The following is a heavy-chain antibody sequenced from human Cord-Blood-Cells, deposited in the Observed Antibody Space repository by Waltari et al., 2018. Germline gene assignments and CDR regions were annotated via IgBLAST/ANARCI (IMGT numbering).Heavy chain of an antibody. CDR3: ARGGVVEYFQH. Sequence: QVQLQQWGAGLLKPSETLSLTCAVYGGSFSGYYWSWIRQPPGKGLEWIGEINHSGSTNYNPSLKSRVTISVDTSKNQFSLKLGSVTAADTAVYYCARGGVVEYFQHWGQGTLVTVSS. D-gene: IGHD3-3*01. CDR1: GGSFSGYY. CDR2: INHSGST. V-gene: IGHV4-34*01. J-gene: IGHJ1*01.